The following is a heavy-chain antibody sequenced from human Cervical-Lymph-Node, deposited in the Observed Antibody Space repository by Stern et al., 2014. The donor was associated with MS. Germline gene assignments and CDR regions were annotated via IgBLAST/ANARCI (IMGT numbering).Heavy chain of an antibody. CDR2: IYFIGSG. J-gene: IGHJ5*02. V-gene: IGHV4-31*03. Sequence: QVQLQESGPGLVKPSQTLSLTCTVSGVSISSGAYYWSWIRQHPGKGLEWIGYIYFIGSGYYNPSLERRVTISRDTSKNQFSLKLTPVTAADTAVYYCARTRRSSAEFDPWGQGTLVTVSS. D-gene: IGHD2-15*01. CDR1: GVSISSGAYY. CDR3: ARTRRSSAEFDP.